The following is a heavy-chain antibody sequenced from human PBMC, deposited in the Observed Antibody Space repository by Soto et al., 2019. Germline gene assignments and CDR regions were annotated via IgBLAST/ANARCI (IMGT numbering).Heavy chain of an antibody. CDR1: GGSISSSSYY. CDR2: IYYSGST. V-gene: IGHV4-39*01. D-gene: IGHD3-10*01. J-gene: IGHJ6*02. Sequence: QLQLQESGPGLVKPSETLSLTCTVSGGSISSSSYYWGWIRQPPGKGLEWIGSIYYSGSTYYNPSLKSRVTISVDTSKNQFSLKLSSVTAADTAVYYCARQLLRGERVLLWFGNGMDVWGQGTTVTVSS. CDR3: ARQLLRGERVLLWFGNGMDV.